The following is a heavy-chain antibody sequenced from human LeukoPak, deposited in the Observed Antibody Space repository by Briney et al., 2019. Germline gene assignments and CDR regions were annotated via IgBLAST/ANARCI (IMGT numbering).Heavy chain of an antibody. CDR2: ISSSSGYI. CDR3: AKTRVSYCSSTSCYKDPYYYYYMDV. V-gene: IGHV3-21*01. D-gene: IGHD2-2*01. J-gene: IGHJ6*03. Sequence: GGSLRLPCAASGFTFSSYAMNWVRQAPGKGLEWVSSISSSSGYIYYADSVKGRFTISRDNAKNSLYLQMNSLRAEDTAVYYCAKTRVSYCSSTSCYKDPYYYYYMDVWGKGTTVTVSS. CDR1: GFTFSSYA.